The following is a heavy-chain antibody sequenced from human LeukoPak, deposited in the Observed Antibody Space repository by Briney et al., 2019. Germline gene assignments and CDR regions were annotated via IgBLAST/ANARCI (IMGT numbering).Heavy chain of an antibody. J-gene: IGHJ5*02. Sequence: GGSLRLSCAASGFTFSSYSMNWVRQAPGKGLEWVSSISSSSSYIYYADSVKGRFTISRDNAKNSLYLQMNSLRAEDTAVYYCARDSGPYYYDSSGYSVSDPWGQGTLVTVSS. CDR1: GFTFSSYS. V-gene: IGHV3-21*01. CDR3: ARDSGPYYYDSSGYSVSDP. CDR2: ISSSSSYI. D-gene: IGHD3-22*01.